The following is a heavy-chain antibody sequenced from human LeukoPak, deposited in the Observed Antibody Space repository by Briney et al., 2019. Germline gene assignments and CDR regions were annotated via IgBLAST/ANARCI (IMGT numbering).Heavy chain of an antibody. D-gene: IGHD6-13*01. CDR3: ARNSAEYSSSWYPGGGLDY. V-gene: IGHV3-21*04. Sequence: PGGSLRLSCAASGFTFSSYSMNWVRQAPGKGLEWVSSISSSSSYIYYADSVKGRLTISRDNAKNSLYLQMNSLRAEDTAVYYCARNSAEYSSSWYPGGGLDYWGQGTLVTVSS. CDR2: ISSSSSYI. J-gene: IGHJ4*02. CDR1: GFTFSSYS.